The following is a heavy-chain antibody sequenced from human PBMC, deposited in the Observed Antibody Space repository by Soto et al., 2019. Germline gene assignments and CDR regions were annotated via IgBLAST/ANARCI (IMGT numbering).Heavy chain of an antibody. CDR2: ISGYNGKT. CDR1: GYTFASYG. CDR3: ARLIASAMAWLDP. V-gene: IGHV1-18*04. J-gene: IGHJ5*02. Sequence: ASVKVSCKASGYTFASYGMSWVRQAPGQGLEWMGWISGYNGKTNYAQKVQGRVTMTTDTSTTTAYMELRSLRSDDTAVYYCARLIASAMAWLDPWGQGTLVTVSS. D-gene: IGHD6-13*01.